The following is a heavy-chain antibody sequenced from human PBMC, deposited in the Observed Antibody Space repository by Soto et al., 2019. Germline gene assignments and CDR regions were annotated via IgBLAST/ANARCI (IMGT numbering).Heavy chain of an antibody. V-gene: IGHV4-4*07. CDR1: GGSMSNYY. D-gene: IGHD6-13*01. Sequence: SETLSLTCTVSGGSMSNYYWSWIRQPAGKGLEWIGRIYSGGRNNYNPSLKSRVTMSVDTSKNQFSLRLSSVTAADTAMYYCARGSSRWDYWGQGTLVTVSS. CDR3: ARGSSRWDY. CDR2: IYSGGRN. J-gene: IGHJ4*02.